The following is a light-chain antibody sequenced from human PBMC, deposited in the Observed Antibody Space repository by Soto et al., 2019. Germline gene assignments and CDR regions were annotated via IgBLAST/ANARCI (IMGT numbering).Light chain of an antibody. CDR1: SSDVGGYDF. V-gene: IGLV2-8*01. J-gene: IGLJ1*01. CDR3: SSFVGGNIYV. CDR2: DVS. Sequence: QSVLTQPPSASGSPGQSVTISCTGTSSDVGGYDFVAWHQQHSGKAPRLMIYDVSKRPSGVPDRFSGSKSGYTASLTVSGLQAEDEADYYCSSFVGGNIYVFGTGTKVTVL.